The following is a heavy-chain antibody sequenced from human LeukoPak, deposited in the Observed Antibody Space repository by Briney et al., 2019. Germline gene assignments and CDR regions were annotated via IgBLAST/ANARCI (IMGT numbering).Heavy chain of an antibody. J-gene: IGHJ3*02. CDR2: IYSGGST. CDR1: GFTVSSNY. Sequence: GGSLRLSCAASGFTVSSNYMSWVRQAPGKGLEWVSVIYSGGSTYYADSVKGRFTISRDNSKNTLYLQMNSLRAEDTAVYYCARVVRRGHDAFDIWGQGTMVTVSS. D-gene: IGHD2-2*01. V-gene: IGHV3-66*01. CDR3: ARVVRRGHDAFDI.